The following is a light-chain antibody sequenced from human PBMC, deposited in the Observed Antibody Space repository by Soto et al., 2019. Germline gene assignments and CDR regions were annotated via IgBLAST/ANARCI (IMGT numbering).Light chain of an antibody. CDR2: GVS. CDR1: QSVNNN. Sequence: EIVLTQSPGTLSLSPGERATLSCRASQSVNNNVAWYQQKPGQAPTLLIYGVSARAPGVPARFSGSGSGTEFTLTIRNLQSEDFGVYYCQQYETWPRTFGQGTKVHIK. J-gene: IGKJ2*01. CDR3: QQYETWPRT. V-gene: IGKV3-15*01.